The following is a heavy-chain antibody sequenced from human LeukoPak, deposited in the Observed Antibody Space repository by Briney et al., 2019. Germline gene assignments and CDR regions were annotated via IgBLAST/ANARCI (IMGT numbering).Heavy chain of an antibody. CDR1: GFTFSSYE. J-gene: IGHJ6*02. Sequence: GGSLRLSCAASGFTFSSYEMNWVRQAPGKGLEWVSYISSSGSTIYYADSVKGRFTISRDNAKNSLYLQMNSLRAEDTAVYYCARVLYDFWSGYYNHYCGMDVWGQGTTVTVSS. CDR3: ARVLYDFWSGYYNHYCGMDV. D-gene: IGHD3-3*01. CDR2: ISSSGSTI. V-gene: IGHV3-48*03.